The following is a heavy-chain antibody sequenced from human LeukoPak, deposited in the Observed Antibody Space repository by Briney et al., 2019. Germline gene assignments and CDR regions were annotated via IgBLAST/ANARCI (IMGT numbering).Heavy chain of an antibody. Sequence: VASVKVSCKVSGYTLTELSMHWVRQAPGKGLEWMGGFDPEDGETIYAQKSQGRVTMTEDTSTDTAYMELSSLRSEDTAVYYCATEYDSSGYNSHYYYYGMDVWGQGTTVTVSS. CDR3: ATEYDSSGYNSHYYYYGMDV. CDR1: GYTLTELS. CDR2: FDPEDGET. D-gene: IGHD3-22*01. V-gene: IGHV1-24*01. J-gene: IGHJ6*02.